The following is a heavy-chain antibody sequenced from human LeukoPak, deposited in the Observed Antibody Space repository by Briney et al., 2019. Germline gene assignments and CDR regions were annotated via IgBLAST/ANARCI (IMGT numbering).Heavy chain of an antibody. V-gene: IGHV3-7*01. D-gene: IGHD3-10*01. CDR1: GFTFSSYA. CDR2: IKQDGSEK. J-gene: IGHJ5*02. CDR3: ARGFGRP. Sequence: GGSLRLSCAASGFTFSSYAMSWVRQAPGKGLEWVANIKQDGSEKYYVDSVKGRFTISRDNAKNSLYLQMNSLRAEDTAVYYCARGFGRPWGQGTLVTVSS.